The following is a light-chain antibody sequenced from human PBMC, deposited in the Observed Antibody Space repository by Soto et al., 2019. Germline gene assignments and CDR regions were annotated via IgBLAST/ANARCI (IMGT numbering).Light chain of an antibody. V-gene: IGKV3-20*01. CDR3: QQFGSSPLYT. CDR2: GAS. Sequence: IVLTQSPGILSLSPGQRATLSCRASQVISSTYLGWYQQKPGQAPRLLIHGASSRAAGIPDRFSGSGSGTDFTLTISTVEPEDFAVYYCQQFGSSPLYTFGQGTKLEIK. CDR1: QVISSTY. J-gene: IGKJ2*01.